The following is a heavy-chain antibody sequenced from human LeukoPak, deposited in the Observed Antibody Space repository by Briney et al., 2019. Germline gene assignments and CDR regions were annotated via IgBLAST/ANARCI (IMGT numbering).Heavy chain of an antibody. CDR3: ARTLGYCSSTSCYPPFGY. CDR1: GFTFSSYA. Sequence: GGSLRLSCAASGFTFSSYAMSWVRQAPGKGLEWVSAISGSGGSTYYADSVKGRFTISRDNSKNTLYLQMNSLRAEDTAVYYCARTLGYCSSTSCYPPFGYWGQGTLVTVSS. D-gene: IGHD2-2*01. J-gene: IGHJ4*02. V-gene: IGHV3-23*01. CDR2: ISGSGGST.